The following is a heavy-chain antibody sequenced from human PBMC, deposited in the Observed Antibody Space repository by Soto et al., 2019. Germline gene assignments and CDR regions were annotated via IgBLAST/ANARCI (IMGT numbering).Heavy chain of an antibody. V-gene: IGHV3-11*06. CDR3: ARGSSVRGMNV. D-gene: IGHD6-13*01. CDR2: ISGTDPYM. J-gene: IGHJ6*02. Sequence: GGPLRLSGAASVFTFSDFYMSWVRQAPGKGLEWVTYISGTDPYMKYADAVRGRFTISRDNAKNSVYLQMNSLRDDDTAVYYCARGSSVRGMNVWGQGTTVTVSS. CDR1: VFTFSDFY.